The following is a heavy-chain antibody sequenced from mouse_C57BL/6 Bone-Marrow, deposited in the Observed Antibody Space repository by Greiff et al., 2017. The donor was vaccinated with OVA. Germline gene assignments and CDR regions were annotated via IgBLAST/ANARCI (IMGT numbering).Heavy chain of an antibody. CDR3: ARSPLLTTVVAPYYAMDY. CDR2: IRNKANGYTT. CDR1: GFTFTDYY. Sequence: EVKLVESGGGLVQPGGSLSLSCAASGFTFTDYYMSWVRQPPGKALEWLGFIRNKANGYTTEYSASVKGRFTISRDNSQSILYLQMNALRAEDSATYYCARSPLLTTVVAPYYAMDYWGQGTSVTVSS. V-gene: IGHV7-3*01. J-gene: IGHJ4*01. D-gene: IGHD1-1*01.